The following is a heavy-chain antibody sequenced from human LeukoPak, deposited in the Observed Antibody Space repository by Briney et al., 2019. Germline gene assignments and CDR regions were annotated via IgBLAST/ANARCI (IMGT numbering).Heavy chain of an antibody. J-gene: IGHJ4*02. CDR2: IYYSGTT. Sequence: SETLSLTCTVSGGSISSHYWSWIRQPPGKGLEWIGYIYYSGTTNYNPSLKSRVTISVDTSKNQFSLKVNSVTAADTAVYYCARLGIAAAAYFDYWGQGNLVTVSS. CDR1: GGSISSHY. D-gene: IGHD6-13*01. CDR3: ARLGIAAAAYFDY. V-gene: IGHV4-59*08.